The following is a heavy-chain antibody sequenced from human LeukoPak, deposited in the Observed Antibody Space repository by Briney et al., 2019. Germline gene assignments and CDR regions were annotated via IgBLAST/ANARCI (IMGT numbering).Heavy chain of an antibody. CDR2: IIPIFGIA. V-gene: IGHV1-69*04. Sequence: SVKVSCKASGCTFSSYAISWVRQAPGQGLEWMGRIIPIFGIANYAQKFQGRVTITADKSTSTAYMELSSLRSEDTAVYYCARDRRGYSYGSDYWGQGTLVTVSS. J-gene: IGHJ4*02. CDR3: ARDRRGYSYGSDY. D-gene: IGHD5-18*01. CDR1: GCTFSSYA.